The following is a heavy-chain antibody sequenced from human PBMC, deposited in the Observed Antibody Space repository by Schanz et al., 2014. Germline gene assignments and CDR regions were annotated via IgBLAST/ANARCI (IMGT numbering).Heavy chain of an antibody. CDR1: GFTFSSYG. D-gene: IGHD7-27*01. Sequence: QVHLVESGGGVVQPGGSLRLSCAASGFTFSSYGMHWVRQAPGKGLEWVAFIRYDGSNNYYADSVKGRFTISRDNAKSSLYLQMSSLRDEDTAIYYCVRDYNWGFDNWGQGTLVTVSS. CDR3: VRDYNWGFDN. J-gene: IGHJ4*02. CDR2: IRYDGSNN. V-gene: IGHV3-30*02.